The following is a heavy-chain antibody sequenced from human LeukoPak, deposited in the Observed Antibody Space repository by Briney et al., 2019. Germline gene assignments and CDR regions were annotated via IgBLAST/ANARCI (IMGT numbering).Heavy chain of an antibody. CDR3: ARRDSSSWYEDAFDI. V-gene: IGHV3-30-3*01. J-gene: IGHJ3*02. CDR2: ISYDGSNK. Sequence: PGKSLRLSCAASGFTFSSYAMHWVRQAPGKGLEWVAVISYDGSNKYYADSVKGRFTISRDNSKNTLYLQMNSLRAEDTAVYYCARRDSSSWYEDAFDIWGQGTMVTVSS. CDR1: GFTFSSYA. D-gene: IGHD6-13*01.